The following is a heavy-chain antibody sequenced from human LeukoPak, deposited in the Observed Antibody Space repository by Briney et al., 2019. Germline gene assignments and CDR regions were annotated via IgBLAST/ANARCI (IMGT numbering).Heavy chain of an antibody. Sequence: PGGSLRLSCAASGLTVSSNYMSWVRQAPGKGLEWVSVIYSGGNTFYTDSVKGRFTISRYNSKNTVYLQMNSLRAEDTAVYYCAKVGQWLVGDYWGQGTLVTVSS. CDR1: GLTVSSNY. D-gene: IGHD6-19*01. CDR3: AKVGQWLVGDY. J-gene: IGHJ4*02. CDR2: IYSGGNT. V-gene: IGHV3-53*01.